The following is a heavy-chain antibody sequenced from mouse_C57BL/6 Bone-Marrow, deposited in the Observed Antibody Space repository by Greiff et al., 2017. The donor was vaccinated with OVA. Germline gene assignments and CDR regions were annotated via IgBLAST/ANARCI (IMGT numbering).Heavy chain of an antibody. CDR2: IDPNSGGT. V-gene: IGHV1-72*01. CDR3: ARNVDSSGYGFAY. Sequence: QVQLKQPGAELVKPGASVKLSCKASGYTFTSYWMHWVKQRPGRGLEWIGRIDPNSGGTKYNEKFKSKATLTVDKPSSTAYMQLSSLTSEDSEVYYCARNVDSSGYGFAYWGQGTLVTVSA. D-gene: IGHD3-2*02. J-gene: IGHJ3*01. CDR1: GYTFTSYW.